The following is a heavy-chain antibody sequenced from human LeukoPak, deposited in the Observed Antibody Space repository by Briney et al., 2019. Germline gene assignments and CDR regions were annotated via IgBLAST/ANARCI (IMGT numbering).Heavy chain of an antibody. J-gene: IGHJ4*02. D-gene: IGHD4-17*01. CDR2: IYSGDGA. Sequence: GGSLRLSCAASGFSVSNNYMSWVRQAPGKGLEWVSFIYSGDGADYADSVKGRFTISRDNSKNTLYLQLNSLRAEDTAVYYCARGLRSPDYWGQGTLVTVSS. CDR3: ARGLRSPDY. CDR1: GFSVSNNY. V-gene: IGHV3-53*01.